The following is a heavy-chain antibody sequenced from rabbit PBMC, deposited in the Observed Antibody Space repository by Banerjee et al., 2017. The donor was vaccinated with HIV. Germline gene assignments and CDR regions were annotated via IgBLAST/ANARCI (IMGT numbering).Heavy chain of an antibody. Sequence: QEQLEESGGDLVKPEGSLTLTCTASGFSFNSSYWSCWVRQAPGKGLEWIACIYGGSSGSTYYASWAKGRFTISKTSSTTVTLQMTSLTAADTATYFCAREEYEGANSLWGPGTLVTV. CDR2: IYGGSSGST. D-gene: IGHD4-1*01. CDR1: GFSFNSSYW. V-gene: IGHV1S45*01. CDR3: AREEYEGANSL. J-gene: IGHJ4*01.